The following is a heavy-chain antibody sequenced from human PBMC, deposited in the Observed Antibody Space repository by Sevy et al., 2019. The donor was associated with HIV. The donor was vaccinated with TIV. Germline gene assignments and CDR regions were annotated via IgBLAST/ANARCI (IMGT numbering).Heavy chain of an antibody. CDR3: AREWGMATIGDWFDP. CDR1: GYTFTSYY. J-gene: IGHJ5*02. V-gene: IGHV1-46*01. CDR2: INPSGGST. Sequence: ASVKVSYKASGYTFTSYYMHWVRQAPGQGLEWMGIINPSGGSTSYAQKFQGRVTMTRDTSTSTVYMELSSLRSEDTAVYYCAREWGMATIGDWFDPWGQGTLVTVSS. D-gene: IGHD5-12*01.